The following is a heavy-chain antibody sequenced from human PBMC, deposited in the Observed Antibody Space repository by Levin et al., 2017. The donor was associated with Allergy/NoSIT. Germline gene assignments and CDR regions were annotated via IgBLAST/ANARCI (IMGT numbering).Heavy chain of an antibody. CDR3: ARDRDPAAGYFDSSGYYYHVSAFET. CDR2: ISSSGSTI. Sequence: GGSLRLSCAASGFTFSDYYMSWIRQAPGKGLEWVSYISSSGSTIYYADSVKGRFTVSRDNAKNSLYLQMNSLRAEDTAVYYCARDRDPAAGYFDSSGYYYHVSAFETWGQGTMVTVSS. J-gene: IGHJ3*02. CDR1: GFTFSDYY. D-gene: IGHD3-22*01. V-gene: IGHV3-11*01.